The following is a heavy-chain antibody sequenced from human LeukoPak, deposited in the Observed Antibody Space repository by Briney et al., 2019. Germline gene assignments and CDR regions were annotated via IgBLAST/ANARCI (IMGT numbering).Heavy chain of an antibody. V-gene: IGHV4-59*12. J-gene: IGHJ3*02. CDR3: ARDSYYYDSSGYSMDAFDI. Sequence: SETLSLTCTVSGGSIRSYHWSWIRQPPGKGLEWIGYIYYSGSTNYNPSLKSRVTMSVDTSKNQFSLKLSSVTAADTAVYYCARDSYYYDSSGYSMDAFDIWGQGTMVTVSS. CDR1: GGSIRSYH. D-gene: IGHD3-22*01. CDR2: IYYSGST.